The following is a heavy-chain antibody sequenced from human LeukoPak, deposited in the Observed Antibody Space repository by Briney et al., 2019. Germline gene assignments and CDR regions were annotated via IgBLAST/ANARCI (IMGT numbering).Heavy chain of an antibody. V-gene: IGHV3-48*04. J-gene: IGHJ6*03. CDR1: GFTFSSYS. CDR2: ISSSSSTI. D-gene: IGHD3-10*01. CDR3: ARERYGSGSYYDYYYYYMDV. Sequence: PGGSLRLSCAASGFTFSSYSMNWVRQAPGKGLEWVSYISSSSSTIYSADSVKGRFTISRDNAKNSLYLQMNSLRAEDTAVYYCARERYGSGSYYDYYYYYMDVWGKGTTVTVSS.